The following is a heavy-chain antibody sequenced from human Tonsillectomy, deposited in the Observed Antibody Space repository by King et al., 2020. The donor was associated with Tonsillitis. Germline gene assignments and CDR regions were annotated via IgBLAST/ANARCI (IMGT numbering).Heavy chain of an antibody. CDR3: AKDRAAMVTPTGSMDV. CDR2: ISGGGGST. V-gene: IGHV3-23*04. J-gene: IGHJ6*02. CDR1: GFTFSSYA. Sequence: VQLVESGGGLVQPGGSLRLSCAASGFTFSSYAMSWVRQAPGKGLEWVSAISGGGGSTFYADSVKGRFTIPRDNSRNTLYLQMNSLRAEDTAVYYCAKDRAAMVTPTGSMDVWGQGTTVTVSS. D-gene: IGHD5-18*01.